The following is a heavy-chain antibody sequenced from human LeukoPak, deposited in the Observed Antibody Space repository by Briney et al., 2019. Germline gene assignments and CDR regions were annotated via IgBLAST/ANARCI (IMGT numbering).Heavy chain of an antibody. V-gene: IGHV4-61*01. CDR1: GGSVSSGSYY. Sequence: SETLSLTCTVSGGSVSSGSYYWSWIRQPPGKGLEWIGYIYYSGSTNYNPSLKSRVTISVDTSKNQFSLKLSSVTAADTAVYYCARASWGLPYFDYWGQGTLVTVSS. CDR3: ARASWGLPYFDY. J-gene: IGHJ4*02. D-gene: IGHD1-26*01. CDR2: IYYSGST.